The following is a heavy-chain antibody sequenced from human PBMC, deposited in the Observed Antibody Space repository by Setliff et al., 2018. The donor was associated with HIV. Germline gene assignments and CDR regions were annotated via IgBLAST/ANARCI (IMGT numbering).Heavy chain of an antibody. J-gene: IGHJ5*02. V-gene: IGHV1-46*01. CDR2: IDPTGGRT. CDR3: ARDGINYDFWSGQNASNWFDP. CDR1: GYTFTRYG. Sequence: PSVKVSCKASGYTFTRYGISWVRQAPGQGLEWMGVIDPTGGRTTYAQKFEDRVTMTRDLSTSTVYMELTRLKSEDVAIYYCARDGINYDFWSGQNASNWFDPWGQGTLVTVSS. D-gene: IGHD3-3*01.